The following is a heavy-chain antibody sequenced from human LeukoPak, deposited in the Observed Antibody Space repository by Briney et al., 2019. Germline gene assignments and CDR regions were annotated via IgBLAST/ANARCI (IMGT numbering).Heavy chain of an antibody. CDR1: GFTFSNYA. Sequence: PGGSLRLSCAASGFTFSNYAMSWVRQTPGKGLEWVSYISSSGSPIYYADSVKGRFTISRDNAKNSLYLQMNSLRAEDTAVYYCARDLGDYVGYDAFDIWAKGQWSPSLQ. D-gene: IGHD4-17*01. CDR2: ISSSGSPI. V-gene: IGHV3-48*03. CDR3: ARDLGDYVGYDAFDI. J-gene: IGHJ3*02.